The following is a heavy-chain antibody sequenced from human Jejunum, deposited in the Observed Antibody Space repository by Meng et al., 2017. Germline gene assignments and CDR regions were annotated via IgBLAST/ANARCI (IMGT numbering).Heavy chain of an antibody. Sequence: GGSLRLSCAASGFTFSTYWMHWVRQAPGKGLMWVSRINGDGTTTNYADSVKGRFTISRDNAKNTLYLEMTSLGAEDMAVYYCARALGGYDDCWGQGTLVTVSS. V-gene: IGHV3-74*01. CDR2: INGDGTTT. J-gene: IGHJ4*02. CDR3: ARALGGYDDC. D-gene: IGHD5-12*01. CDR1: GFTFSTYW.